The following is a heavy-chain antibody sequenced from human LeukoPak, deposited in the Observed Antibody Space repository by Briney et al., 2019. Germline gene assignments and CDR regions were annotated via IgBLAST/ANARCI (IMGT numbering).Heavy chain of an antibody. Sequence: GRSMRLSCAATGLTFSSYGMRWDSQVPGKGLEWVAVISYDGSNKYYADSVKGRFTISRDNYKNPLYLQMNSLRAEDTAVYYCAKDGAARYGMDGWGQGTTVTVSS. J-gene: IGHJ6*02. CDR3: AKDGAARYGMDG. CDR2: ISYDGSNK. CDR1: GLTFSSYG. D-gene: IGHD6-6*01. V-gene: IGHV3-30*18.